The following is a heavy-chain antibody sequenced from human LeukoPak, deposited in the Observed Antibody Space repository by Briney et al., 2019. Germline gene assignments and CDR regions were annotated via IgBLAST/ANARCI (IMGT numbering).Heavy chain of an antibody. CDR3: ASDGYGDYYFDN. CDR1: GDSFSNNGAA. V-gene: IGHV6-1*01. D-gene: IGHD4-17*01. CDR2: TYYRSKWYN. J-gene: IGHJ4*02. Sequence: SQTLSLTCDISGDSFSNNGAAWNWIRQSPSRGLEWLGRTYYRSKWYNDCAVSVKSRITINPDTSKNQFSLQLTSVTPEDTAVYYCASDGYGDYYFDNWGQGTLVTVSS.